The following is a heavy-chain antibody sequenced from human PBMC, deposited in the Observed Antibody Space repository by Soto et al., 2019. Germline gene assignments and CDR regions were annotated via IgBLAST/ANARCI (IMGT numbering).Heavy chain of an antibody. CDR2: IYYSGTT. CDR3: ARDPPDGDSYFDY. CDR1: RGSISGYY. V-gene: IGHV4-59*01. Sequence: ETLSLTCTVSRGSISGYYWSWIRQPPGKGLEWIGYIYYSGTTNYNPSLKSRVTMSIDTSRNQFSLKLSSVTAADTAVYYCARDPPDGDSYFDYWGQGTLVTVSS. J-gene: IGHJ4*02. D-gene: IGHD4-17*01.